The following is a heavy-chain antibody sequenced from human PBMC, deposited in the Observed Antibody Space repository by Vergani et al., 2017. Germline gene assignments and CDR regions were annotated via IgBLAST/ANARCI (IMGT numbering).Heavy chain of an antibody. CDR1: GGSISSGDYY. CDR3: ARGGYCSSTSCYSEVGGTNYYYYGMDV. CDR2: IYYSGST. D-gene: IGHD2-2*02. V-gene: IGHV4-31*03. J-gene: IGHJ6*02. Sequence: QVQLQESGPGLVKPSQTLSLTCTVSGGSISSGDYYWNWIRQHPGKGLEWIGYIYYSGSTYYNPSLKSRVNISVDTSKNQFSLKLSSVTAEDTAVYYCARGGYCSSTSCYSEVGGTNYYYYGMDVWGQGTTVTVSS.